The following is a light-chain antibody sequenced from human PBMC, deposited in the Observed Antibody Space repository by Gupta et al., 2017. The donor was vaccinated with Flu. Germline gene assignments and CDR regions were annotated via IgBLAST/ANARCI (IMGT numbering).Light chain of an antibody. Sequence: SCRSSQSLLHSNGYNYLDWYQQKPGQSPQLLIYLRSNRASGVPDRFSGSGSGTDFTLKISRVEAEDIGVYYCVQGLETPITFGQGTRLEIK. V-gene: IGKV2-28*01. CDR2: LRS. CDR3: VQGLETPIT. CDR1: QSLLHSNGYNY. J-gene: IGKJ5*01.